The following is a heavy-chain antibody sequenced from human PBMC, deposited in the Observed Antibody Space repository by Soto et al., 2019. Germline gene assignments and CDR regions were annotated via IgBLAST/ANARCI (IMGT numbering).Heavy chain of an antibody. CDR1: GGSISSYY. CDR2: IYYSGST. CDR3: ARVVSGWLPPSRGNWFDP. V-gene: IGHV4-59*12. J-gene: IGHJ5*02. Sequence: QVQLQESGPGLVKPSETLSLTCTVSGGSISSYYWSWIRQPPGKGLEWIGYIYYSGSTNYNPSLKSRVHISVDTSKNQFSRKLSSVTAADTAVYYCARVVSGWLPPSRGNWFDPWGQGTLVTVSS. D-gene: IGHD6-19*01.